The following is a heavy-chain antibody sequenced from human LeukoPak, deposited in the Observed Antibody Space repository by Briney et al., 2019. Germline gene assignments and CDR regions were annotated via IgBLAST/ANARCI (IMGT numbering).Heavy chain of an antibody. V-gene: IGHV4-39*01. CDR3: ARHGYYGSGTLEI. J-gene: IGHJ3*02. Sequence: PSETLSLTCTVSGGSISSRSYYWGWIRQPPGKGLEWIGSMYYSGSTYYNPSLKSRVTIAVDTSKNQFSLNLSSVTAADTAVYYCARHGYYGSGTLEIWGQGTKVTVS. D-gene: IGHD3-10*01. CDR2: MYYSGST. CDR1: GGSISSRSYY.